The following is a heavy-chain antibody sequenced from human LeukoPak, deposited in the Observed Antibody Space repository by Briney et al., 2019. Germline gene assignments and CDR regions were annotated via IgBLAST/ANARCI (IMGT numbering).Heavy chain of an antibody. CDR2: IKSKTDGGTT. Sequence: GGSLRLSRAASGFTFSNAWMSWVRQAPGKGLEWVGRIKSKTDGGTTDYAAPVKGRFTISRDDSKNTLYLQMNSLRAEDTAVYYCAKDRLQLWLKGYYFDYWGQGTLVTVSS. D-gene: IGHD5-18*01. CDR1: GFTFSNAW. J-gene: IGHJ4*02. CDR3: AKDRLQLWLKGYYFDY. V-gene: IGHV3-15*01.